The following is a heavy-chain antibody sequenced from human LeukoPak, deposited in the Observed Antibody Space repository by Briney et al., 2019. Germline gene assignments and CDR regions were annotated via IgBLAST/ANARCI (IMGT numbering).Heavy chain of an antibody. Sequence: SETLSLTCTVSGGSISSYYWSWIRQPPGKGLEWIGYIYYSGSTYYNPSLKSRVTISVDTSKNQFSLKLSSVTAADTAVYYCARGELEPVHLFDYWGQGTLVTVSS. J-gene: IGHJ4*02. CDR1: GGSISSYY. CDR3: ARGELEPVHLFDY. CDR2: IYYSGST. D-gene: IGHD1-1*01. V-gene: IGHV4-59*12.